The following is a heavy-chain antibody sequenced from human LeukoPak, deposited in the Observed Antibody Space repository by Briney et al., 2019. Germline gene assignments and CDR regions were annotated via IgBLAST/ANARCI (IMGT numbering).Heavy chain of an antibody. Sequence: KSSETLSLTCTVSGGSISSGSYYWSWIRQPAGKGLEWIGRIYTSGSTNYNPSLKSRVTISVDTSKNQFSLNLRSVTAADTAVYYCAREFWSSRSGNLQAFHVWGQGTMVTVSS. J-gene: IGHJ3*01. CDR1: GGSISSGSYY. V-gene: IGHV4-61*02. D-gene: IGHD3-10*01. CDR3: AREFWSSRSGNLQAFHV. CDR2: IYTSGST.